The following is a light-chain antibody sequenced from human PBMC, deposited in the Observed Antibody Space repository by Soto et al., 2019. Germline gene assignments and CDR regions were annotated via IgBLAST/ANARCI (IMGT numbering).Light chain of an antibody. CDR2: GAS. Sequence: EIVMTQSPATLSLSPGETATLSCRASQTLGNKLAWYQQKPGQAPRLLIYGASTRATGITARLSGSGSGTEFTLTINCLQSEDFAIYYCQQHNAWPLTFGPGTKVDL. CDR3: QQHNAWPLT. J-gene: IGKJ3*01. CDR1: QTLGNK. V-gene: IGKV3D-15*01.